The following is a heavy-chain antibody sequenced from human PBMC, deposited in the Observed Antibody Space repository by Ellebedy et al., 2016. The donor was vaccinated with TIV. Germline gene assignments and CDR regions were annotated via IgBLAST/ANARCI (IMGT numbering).Heavy chain of an antibody. CDR2: ISYDGSDK. V-gene: IGHV3-30*03. J-gene: IGHJ4*02. CDR3: ASGERIWWESNSLFDH. D-gene: IGHD1-26*01. Sequence: PGGSLRLSCAPSGFTFSSYGMHWVRQAPGKGLEWLAVISYDGSDKYYADSVKGRFAISRDNSKNTLYLQMNSLRAEDTAVYYCASGERIWWESNSLFDHWGQGALVTVSS. CDR1: GFTFSSYG.